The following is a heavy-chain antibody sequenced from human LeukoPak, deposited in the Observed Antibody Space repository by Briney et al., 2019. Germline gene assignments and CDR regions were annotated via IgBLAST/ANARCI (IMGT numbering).Heavy chain of an antibody. CDR3: ARYVSGLSAFDI. CDR1: GYTFTSYG. D-gene: IGHD5-12*01. Sequence: GASVKVSCKASGYTFTSYGISWVRQAPGQGLEWMGWISAYNGNTNYAQKLQGRVTMTTDTSASTVYMELSSLRSEDMAVYYCARYVSGLSAFDIWGQGTMVTVSS. CDR2: ISAYNGNT. V-gene: IGHV1-18*03. J-gene: IGHJ3*02.